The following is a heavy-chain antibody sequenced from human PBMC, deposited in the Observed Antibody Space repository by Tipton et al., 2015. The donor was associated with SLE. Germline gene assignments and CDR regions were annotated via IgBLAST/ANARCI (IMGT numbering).Heavy chain of an antibody. D-gene: IGHD3-10*01. V-gene: IGHV4-61*02. CDR2: IYTSGSS. Sequence: TLSLTCTVSGGSITSGSYYWSWIRQPAGKGLEWIGRIYTSGSSNYNPSLKGRVSISLDTSKNQFSLKLSSVTAADTAVYYCARTARGPLWPGFDLWGRGTLVTVSS. CDR1: GGSITSGSYY. J-gene: IGHJ2*01. CDR3: ARTARGPLWPGFDL.